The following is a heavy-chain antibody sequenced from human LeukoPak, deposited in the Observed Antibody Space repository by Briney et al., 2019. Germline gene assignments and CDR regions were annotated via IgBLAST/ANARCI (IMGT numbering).Heavy chain of an antibody. CDR1: GGSFSGYY. CDR2: IEHSGST. CDR3: ARDNLYSYCSSTSCQYYFDY. J-gene: IGHJ4*02. Sequence: SETLSLTCAVYGGSFSGYYWSWIRQPPGKGLEWIGEIEHSGSTTYNPSLKSRVTISVDTSKNQFSLKLSSVTAADTAVYYCARDNLYSYCSSTSCQYYFDYWGQGTLVTVSS. D-gene: IGHD2-2*01. V-gene: IGHV4-34*01.